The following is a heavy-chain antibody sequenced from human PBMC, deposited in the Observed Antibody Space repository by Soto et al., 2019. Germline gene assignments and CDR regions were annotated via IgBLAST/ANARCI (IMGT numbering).Heavy chain of an antibody. CDR2: ISYDGSNK. CDR1: GFTFSSYA. D-gene: IGHD2-2*01. Sequence: QVQLVESGGGVVQPGRSLRLSCAASGFTFSSYAMHWVRQAPGKGLEWVAVISYDGSNKYYADSVKGRFTISRDNSKNTLYLQMHSLRDEDTAVYYCARDEGQGCSSTSCYYFEYWGQGTLVTVS. CDR3: ARDEGQGCSSTSCYYFEY. V-gene: IGHV3-30-3*01. J-gene: IGHJ4*02.